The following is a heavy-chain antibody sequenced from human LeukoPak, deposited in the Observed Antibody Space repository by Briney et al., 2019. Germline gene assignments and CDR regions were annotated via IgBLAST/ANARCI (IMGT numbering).Heavy chain of an antibody. V-gene: IGHV1-2*02. J-gene: IGHJ6*02. CDR1: GYTFTGYY. CDR2: INPNSGGT. CDR3: ARAGYYDSWHYYYYYGMDV. Sequence: GASVKVSCKASGYTFTGYYMHWVRQAPGQGLEWMGWINPNSGGTNYAQKFQGRVTMTRDTSISTAYVELRSLRSDDTAVYYCARAGYYDSWHYYYYYGMDVWGQGTTVTVSS. D-gene: IGHD3-22*01.